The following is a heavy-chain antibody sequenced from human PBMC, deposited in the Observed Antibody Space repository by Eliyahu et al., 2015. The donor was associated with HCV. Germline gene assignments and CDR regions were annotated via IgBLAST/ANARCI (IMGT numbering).Heavy chain of an antibody. CDR3: ASSPGNGPWAWFDP. D-gene: IGHD1-26*01. Sequence: QVQLQESGPGLVKPSXTLSXTCIVSGGSISXNYXXWLRQPAGKGLEGIGGMFTSGNTNYNPSLKSRVTMSVDTSKNQFSLKLRSVTAADTAVYYCASSPGNGPWAWFDPWGQGTLVSVSS. V-gene: IGHV4-4*07. CDR2: MFTSGNT. J-gene: IGHJ5*02. CDR1: GGSISXNY.